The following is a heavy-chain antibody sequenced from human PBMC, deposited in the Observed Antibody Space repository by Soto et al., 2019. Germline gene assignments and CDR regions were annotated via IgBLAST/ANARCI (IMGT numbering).Heavy chain of an antibody. CDR1: GGSFSDYY. Sequence: SETLSLTCAVYGGSFSDYYWSWIRQPPGKGLEWIGEINHSRSANYNPSLKSRVTISLDTSKNQFSLKLSSVTAADTAVYYCAREKTVTTGIDYWGQGTLVTVSS. CDR3: AREKTVTTGIDY. V-gene: IGHV4-34*01. D-gene: IGHD4-4*01. J-gene: IGHJ4*02. CDR2: INHSRSA.